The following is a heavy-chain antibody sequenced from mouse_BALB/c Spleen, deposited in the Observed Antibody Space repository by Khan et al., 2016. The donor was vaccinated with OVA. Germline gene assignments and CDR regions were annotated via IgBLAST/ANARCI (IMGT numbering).Heavy chain of an antibody. D-gene: IGHD1-1*01. CDR2: INTYTGEP. J-gene: IGHJ4*01. CDR1: GYTFKNHG. Sequence: QEVQSGPELKKPGVTVKISCKASGYTFKNHGMNWVKQAPGKGLKWMGWINTYTGEPTYVEDFKGRFAFSLETSASTAYLQINNLKNEDTATSFCARTPLFSYVMVLWGQGTPVTVSS. V-gene: IGHV9-3-1*01. CDR3: ARTPLFSYVMVL.